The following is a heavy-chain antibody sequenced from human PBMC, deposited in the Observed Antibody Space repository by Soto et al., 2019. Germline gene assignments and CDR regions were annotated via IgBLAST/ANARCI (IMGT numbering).Heavy chain of an antibody. Sequence: GGSLRLSCAASGFTFSYYAMSWVRQAPVKGLKWVSAISGSGGSTYYADSVKGRFTISRDNSKNTLYLQMNSLRADDTAVYYCARESRGGHFDYWGQGSLVTVSS. J-gene: IGHJ4*02. V-gene: IGHV3-23*01. D-gene: IGHD3-10*01. CDR3: ARESRGGHFDY. CDR1: GFTFSYYA. CDR2: ISGSGGST.